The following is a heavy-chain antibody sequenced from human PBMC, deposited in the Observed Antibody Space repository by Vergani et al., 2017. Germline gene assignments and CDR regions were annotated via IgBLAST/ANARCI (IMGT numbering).Heavy chain of an antibody. J-gene: IGHJ4*02. CDR2: IGKTGDVI. CDR1: GFTFRDYY. CDR3: VRAVIRRDAYKYVKF. Sequence: QVQLVESGGGLVRPGESLRLSCRASGFTFRDYYMTWIRQAPGKGLEWVSFIGKTGDVIHYADSVRGRFTVSRDNAEKSLTLHMDSLRVEETAVYLCVRAVIRRDAYKYVKFGGQGT. D-gene: IGHD5-24*01. V-gene: IGHV3-11*04.